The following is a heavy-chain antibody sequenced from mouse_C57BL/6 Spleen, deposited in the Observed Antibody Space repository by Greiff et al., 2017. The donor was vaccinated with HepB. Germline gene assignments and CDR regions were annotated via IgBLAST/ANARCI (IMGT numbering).Heavy chain of an antibody. D-gene: IGHD3-2*02. Sequence: VQLKESGPELVKPGASVKIPCKASGYTFTDYNMDWVKQSHGKSLEWIGDINPNNGGTIYNQKFKGKATLTVDKSSSTAYMELRSLTSEDTAVYYCARRTETAQAILFAYWGQGTLVTVSA. CDR2: INPNNGGT. J-gene: IGHJ3*01. V-gene: IGHV1-18*01. CDR1: GYTFTDYN. CDR3: ARRTETAQAILFAY.